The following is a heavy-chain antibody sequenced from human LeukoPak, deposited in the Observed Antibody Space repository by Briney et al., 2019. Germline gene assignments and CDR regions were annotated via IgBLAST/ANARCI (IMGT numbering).Heavy chain of an antibody. CDR3: TTARPSRYADWLATHNWFDP. Sequence: ASVKVSCKVSGYILAELSIHWVRQAPGKGLEWMGGFDPEDGETIYAQNFQGRVTMTEDTSTDTAYMELSSLRSEDTAVYYYTTARPSRYADWLATHNWFDPWGQGTLVTVSS. CDR2: FDPEDGET. V-gene: IGHV1-24*01. D-gene: IGHD3-9*01. J-gene: IGHJ5*02. CDR1: GYILAELS.